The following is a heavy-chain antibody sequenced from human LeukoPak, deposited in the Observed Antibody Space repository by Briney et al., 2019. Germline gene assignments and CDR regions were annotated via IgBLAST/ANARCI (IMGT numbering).Heavy chain of an antibody. CDR3: AKGSGGSWYREYFHH. CDR1: GFTFSSYA. CDR2: ISGSGGST. J-gene: IGHJ1*01. D-gene: IGHD6-13*01. V-gene: IGHV3-23*01. Sequence: PGGFLRLSCAASGFTFSSYAMSWVRQAPGKGLEWVSAISGSGGSTYYADSVKGRFTISRDNSKNTLYLQMNSLRAEDTAVYYCAKGSGGSWYREYFHHWGQGTLVTVSS.